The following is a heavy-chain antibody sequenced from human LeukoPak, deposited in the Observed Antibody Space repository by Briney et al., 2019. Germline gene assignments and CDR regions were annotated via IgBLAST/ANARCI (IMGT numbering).Heavy chain of an antibody. CDR2: IYPGDSGP. Sequence: GESLEISCKVSGYRFTSYCIGWVRQMPGKGLEWMGIIYPGDSGPTYSPSFQGQVTISVDKSINTAYLQWSSLQASDTAMYYCGMSGDRVPLQDDVFDVWGQGTMGTVST. D-gene: IGHD1-26*01. V-gene: IGHV5-51*01. J-gene: IGHJ3*01. CDR1: GYRFTSYC. CDR3: GMSGDRVPLQDDVFDV.